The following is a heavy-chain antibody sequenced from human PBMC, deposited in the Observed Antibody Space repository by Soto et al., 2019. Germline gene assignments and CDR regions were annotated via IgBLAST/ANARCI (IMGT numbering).Heavy chain of an antibody. D-gene: IGHD3-9*01. CDR2: IWYDGSNK. Sequence: PGGSLRLSCAASGFTFSSYGMHWVRQAPGKGLEWVAVIWYDGSNKYYADSVKGRFTISRDNSKNTLYLQMNSLRAEDTAVYYCARDGGDYDILTGPTTRYYFDYWGQGTLVTVSS. CDR1: GFTFSSYG. CDR3: ARDGGDYDILTGPTTRYYFDY. J-gene: IGHJ4*02. V-gene: IGHV3-33*01.